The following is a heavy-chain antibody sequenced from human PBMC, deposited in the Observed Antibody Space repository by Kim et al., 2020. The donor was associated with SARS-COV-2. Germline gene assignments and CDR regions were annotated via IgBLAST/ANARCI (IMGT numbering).Heavy chain of an antibody. CDR3: ARGSREGGYYHNWFDP. D-gene: IGHD3-22*01. V-gene: IGHV4-34*01. CDR2: INHSGST. CDR1: GGSFSGYY. J-gene: IGHJ5*02. Sequence: ETLSLTCAVYGGSFSGYYWSWIRQPPGKGLEWIGEINHSGSTNYNPSLKSRVTISVDTSKNQFSLKLSSVTAADTAVYYCARGSREGGYYHNWFDPWGQGTLVTVSS.